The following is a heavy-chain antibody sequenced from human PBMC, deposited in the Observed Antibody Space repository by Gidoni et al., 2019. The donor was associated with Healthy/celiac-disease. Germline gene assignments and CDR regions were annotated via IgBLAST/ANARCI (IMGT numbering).Heavy chain of an antibody. CDR2: ISSSGSTI. V-gene: IGHV3-48*03. CDR3: AREVYYYDSSGYLDY. J-gene: IGHJ4*02. D-gene: IGHD3-22*01. CDR1: GFTLSSYE. Sequence: EVQLVESGGGLVQPGGSLRLSCAASGFTLSSYEMNWVRQAPGKGLEWVSYISSSGSTIYYADSVKGRFTISRDNAKNSLYLQMNSLRAEDTAVYYCAREVYYYDSSGYLDYWGQGTLVTVSS.